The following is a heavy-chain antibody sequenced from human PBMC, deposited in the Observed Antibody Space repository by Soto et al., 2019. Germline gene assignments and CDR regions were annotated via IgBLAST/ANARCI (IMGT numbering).Heavy chain of an antibody. CDR1: GDSVPSNSAG. V-gene: IGHV6-1*01. CDR2: TYYRSKWYY. Sequence: SQTLSLTCAITGDSVPSNSAGWSWVRQSPSRGLEWLGRTYYRSKWYYEYAVSVRGRITINPDTSKNQYSLQLNSVTPEDTAVYFCARGEQYSGRIFDYCGQGNLVTVSS. CDR3: ARGEQYSGRIFDY. J-gene: IGHJ4*01. D-gene: IGHD1-26*01.